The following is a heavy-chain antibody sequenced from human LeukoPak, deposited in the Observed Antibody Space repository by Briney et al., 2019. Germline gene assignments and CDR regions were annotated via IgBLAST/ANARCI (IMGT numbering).Heavy chain of an antibody. CDR1: GFTFSSYA. V-gene: IGHV3-30-3*01. CDR3: AKAGRRSGLAAAATNWFDP. D-gene: IGHD6-13*01. J-gene: IGHJ5*02. CDR2: ISYDGSNK. Sequence: PGRSLRLSCAASGFTFSSYAMHWVRQAPGKGLEWVAVISYDGSNKYYADSVKGRFTISRDNSKNTLYLQMNSLRAEDTAVYYCAKAGRRSGLAAAATNWFDPWGQGTLVTVSS.